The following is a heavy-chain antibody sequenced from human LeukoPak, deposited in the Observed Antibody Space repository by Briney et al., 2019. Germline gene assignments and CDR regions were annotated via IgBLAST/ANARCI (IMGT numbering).Heavy chain of an antibody. Sequence: GGSLRLSCAASGFTFSSYSMNWVRQAPGKGLEWVSYISSSSSTIYYADSVKGRFTISRDNAKNSLYLQMNSLRAEDTAVYYCARDRYYYDTSGYYSAFETWGQGTMVTVSS. V-gene: IGHV3-48*01. CDR1: GFTFSSYS. CDR2: ISSSSSTI. J-gene: IGHJ3*02. CDR3: ARDRYYYDTSGYYSAFET. D-gene: IGHD3-22*01.